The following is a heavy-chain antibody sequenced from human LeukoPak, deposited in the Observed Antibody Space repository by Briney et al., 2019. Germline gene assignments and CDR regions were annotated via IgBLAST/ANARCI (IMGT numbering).Heavy chain of an antibody. J-gene: IGHJ4*02. CDR1: GGTFSSYA. CDR2: IIPIFGTA. D-gene: IGHD5-24*01. Sequence: ASVKVSCKASGGTFSSYAISWVRQAPGQGLEWMGRIIPIFGTANYAQKFQGRVAITADKSTGTAYMELSSLRSEDTAVYYCARRGDGYNLDYWGQGTLVTVSS. V-gene: IGHV1-69*06. CDR3: ARRGDGYNLDY.